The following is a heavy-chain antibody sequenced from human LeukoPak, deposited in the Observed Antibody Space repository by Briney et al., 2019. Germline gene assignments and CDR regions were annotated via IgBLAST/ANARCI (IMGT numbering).Heavy chain of an antibody. J-gene: IGHJ4*02. V-gene: IGHV1-18*01. CDR2: ISAYNGNT. CDR3: ARDLHGGNWGSDFDY. D-gene: IGHD4-23*01. CDR1: GYTFTSYG. Sequence: ASVKVSCKASGYTFTSYGISWVRQAPGQGLEWMGWISAYNGNTNYAQKLQGRVTMTTDTSTSTAYMELRSLRSDDTAVYYCARDLHGGNWGSDFDYWGQGTLVTVSS.